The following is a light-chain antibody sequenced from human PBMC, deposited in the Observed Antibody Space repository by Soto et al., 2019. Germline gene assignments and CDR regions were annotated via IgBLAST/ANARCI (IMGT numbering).Light chain of an antibody. J-gene: IGLJ1*01. V-gene: IGLV2-14*01. CDR3: SSYSISTAYL. CDR2: EVS. Sequence: QSVLTQPASVSGSPGQSITISCTGTSSDGGGYDYVSWYQLHPGKAPKLMVFEVSNRPSGVSYRFSGSKSGNTASLTISGLQAEDEADYFCSSYSISTAYLFGTGTRSPS. CDR1: SSDGGGYDY.